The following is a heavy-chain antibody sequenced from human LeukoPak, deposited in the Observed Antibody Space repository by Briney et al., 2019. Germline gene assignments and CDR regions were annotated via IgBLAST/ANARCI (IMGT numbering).Heavy chain of an antibody. V-gene: IGHV4-39*01. Sequence: SETLTLSCTVSDDSITTNSYYWGWIRPPPGKGLEWVGSLHFSGTPYYSPSLSSRVTISRDTSNNQLSLNLKSVTASDTAVYFCTRGGDAHKLGNFWGPGILVTVSS. CDR2: LHFSGTP. CDR1: DDSITTNSYY. D-gene: IGHD2-21*01. J-gene: IGHJ4*02. CDR3: TRGGDAHKLGNF.